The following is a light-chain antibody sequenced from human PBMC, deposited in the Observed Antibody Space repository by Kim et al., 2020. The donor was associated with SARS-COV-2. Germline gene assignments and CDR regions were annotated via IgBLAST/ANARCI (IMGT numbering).Light chain of an antibody. CDR3: QQRSNWHLT. J-gene: IGKJ4*01. Sequence: EIVLTQSPATLSLSPGERATLSCRASQSVSSYLAWYQQKPGQAPRLLIYDASNRATGIPARFSGSGSGTDFTLAISSLEPEDFAVYYCQQRSNWHLTFGGGTKVDIK. CDR2: DAS. CDR1: QSVSSY. V-gene: IGKV3-11*01.